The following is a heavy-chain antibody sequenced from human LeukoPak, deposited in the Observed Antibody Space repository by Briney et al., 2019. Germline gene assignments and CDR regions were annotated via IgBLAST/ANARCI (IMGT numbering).Heavy chain of an antibody. Sequence: GTSVKVSFKASGYTFTSYDINWVRQATGQGLDWMGWMNPNSGTTGYAQKFQGRVTMTRHTSISTAYMELSRLRSEDTAVYYCARASIAVPCGYWGQGTLVTVSS. J-gene: IGHJ4*02. CDR2: MNPNSGTT. CDR3: ARASIAVPCGY. V-gene: IGHV1-8*01. CDR1: GYTFTSYD. D-gene: IGHD6-19*01.